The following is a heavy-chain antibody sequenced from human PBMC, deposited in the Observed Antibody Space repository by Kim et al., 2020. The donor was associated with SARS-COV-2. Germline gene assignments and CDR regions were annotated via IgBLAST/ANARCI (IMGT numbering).Heavy chain of an antibody. CDR3: AQTWQWLINY. V-gene: IGHV3-23*01. Sequence: GSLRLSCAASGFTFSSYGMTWVRQALGKGLECVSGISGGGGDTFYADSVKGRFSISRDNSKNTLYLQMNSLRAEDTAVYYCAQTWQWLINYWGQGTLVTVSS. D-gene: IGHD6-19*01. CDR2: ISGGGGDT. J-gene: IGHJ4*02. CDR1: GFTFSSYG.